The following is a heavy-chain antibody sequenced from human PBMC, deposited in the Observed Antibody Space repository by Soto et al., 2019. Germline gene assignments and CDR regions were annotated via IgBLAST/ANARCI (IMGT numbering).Heavy chain of an antibody. J-gene: IGHJ2*01. V-gene: IGHV3-23*01. CDR2: LSGSDGTT. CDR1: GFTFSNYA. CDR3: AKGDNDGWFWYFDL. Sequence: VQLLESGGDLVQPGGSLRLSCAASGFTFSNYAMSWVRQAPGRGLEWVSALSGSDGTTYYADSVKGRFTISRDNSKSTLYLQMNSLRVEDAAVYYCAKGDNDGWFWYFDLWGRGTLVTVSS. D-gene: IGHD6-19*01.